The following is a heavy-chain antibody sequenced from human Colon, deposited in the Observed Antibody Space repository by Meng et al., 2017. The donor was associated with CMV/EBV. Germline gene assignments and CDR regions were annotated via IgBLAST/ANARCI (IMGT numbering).Heavy chain of an antibody. CDR3: ARDGKDASIGYFQTYLFDY. Sequence: GGSLRLSCADSRLTLTTNWMTWVRQAPGKGPEWVSAIRGSGDKTSYADSVTGRFSISRDNSKNTLFLQMNGLRAEDTAIYYCARDGKDASIGYFQTYLFDYWGQGTLVTVSS. V-gene: IGHV3-23*01. D-gene: IGHD3-22*01. CDR2: IRGSGDKT. J-gene: IGHJ4*02. CDR1: RLTLTTNW.